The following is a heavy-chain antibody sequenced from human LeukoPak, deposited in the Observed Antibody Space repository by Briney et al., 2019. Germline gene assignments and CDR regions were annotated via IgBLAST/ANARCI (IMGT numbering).Heavy chain of an antibody. D-gene: IGHD2-2*01. J-gene: IGHJ4*02. CDR1: SSYV. CDR3: ARQSLDHHCSSTSCYFGSYYYFDY. CDR2: IYYSGST. V-gene: IGHV4-39*01. Sequence: SSYVMSWIRQPPGKGLEWIGSIYYSGSTYYNPSLKSRVTISVDTSKNQFSLKLSSVTAADTAVYYCARQSLDHHCSSTSCYFGSYYYFDYWGQGTLVTVSS.